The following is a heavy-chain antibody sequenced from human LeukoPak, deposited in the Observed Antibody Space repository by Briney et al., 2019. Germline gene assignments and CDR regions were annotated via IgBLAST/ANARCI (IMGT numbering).Heavy chain of an antibody. CDR3: ARDSADCSSTSCPVEY. Sequence: GGSLRLSCAASGFTFSSYSMNWVRQAPGKGLEWVAVIWYDGSNKYYADSVKGRFTISRDNSKNTLYLQMNSLRAEDTAVYYCARDSADCSSTSCPVEYWGQGTLVTVSS. CDR2: IWYDGSNK. V-gene: IGHV3-33*08. D-gene: IGHD2-2*01. J-gene: IGHJ4*02. CDR1: GFTFSSYS.